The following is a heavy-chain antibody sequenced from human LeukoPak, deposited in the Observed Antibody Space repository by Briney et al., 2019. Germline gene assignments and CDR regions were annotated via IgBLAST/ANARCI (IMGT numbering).Heavy chain of an antibody. CDR2: IADYT. CDR1: GFTFSTFA. V-gene: IGHV3-23*01. CDR3: ARGTYYDILTGYPSPEFDY. J-gene: IGHJ4*02. Sequence: GWSLRLSCAASGFTFSTFAMTWVRQAPGKGLEGVSSIADYTAYADSVKGRFTISRDNSKNTLYLQMDSLRAEDTAVYYCARGTYYDILTGYPSPEFDYWGQGTLVTVSS. D-gene: IGHD3-9*01.